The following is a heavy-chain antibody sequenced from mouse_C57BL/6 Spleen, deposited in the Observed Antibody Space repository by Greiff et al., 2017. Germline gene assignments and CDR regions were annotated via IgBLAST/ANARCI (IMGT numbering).Heavy chain of an antibody. D-gene: IGHD1-1*01. CDR1: GYTFTSYW. V-gene: IGHV1-69*01. CDR2: IDPSDSYT. Sequence: VQLQQPGAELVMPGASVKLSCKASGYTFTSYWMHWVKQRPGQGLEWIGEIDPSDSYTNYNQKFKGKSTLTVDKSSSTADMQLSSLTSEDSAVYYCARGTTTVDYYAMDYWGQGTSVTVSS. CDR3: ARGTTTVDYYAMDY. J-gene: IGHJ4*01.